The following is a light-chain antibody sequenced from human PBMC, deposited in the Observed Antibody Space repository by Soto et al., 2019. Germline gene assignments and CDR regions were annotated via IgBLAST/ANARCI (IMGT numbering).Light chain of an antibody. V-gene: IGLV2-8*01. CDR3: SSYAGSNTWV. J-gene: IGLJ3*02. Sequence: QSALTQPPSASGSPGQSVTISCTGTSSDIGAYNYVSWYQQHPGKAPKLMIYEFSKRPSGVPDRFSGSKSGNTASLTVSGLQAEDESDYYCSSYAGSNTWVFGGGTKLTV. CDR1: SSDIGAYNY. CDR2: EFS.